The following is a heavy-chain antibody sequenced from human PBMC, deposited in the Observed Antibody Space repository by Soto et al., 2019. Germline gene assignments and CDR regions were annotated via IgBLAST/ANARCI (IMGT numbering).Heavy chain of an antibody. J-gene: IGHJ5*01. Sequence: QIQLVQSGAEVKKPGASVKVSCKASGYTFNSYGMSWVRQAPGQGLEWVGWIGHNNVNPNYAQKFQGRVTMTSDTTTSTMYMEVRSLRPDDTAVYYCARNGPEFSGNALNWFDSWGQGTLVTVSS. V-gene: IGHV1-18*01. CDR3: ARNGPEFSGNALNWFDS. CDR2: IGHNNVNP. CDR1: GYTFNSYG. D-gene: IGHD5-12*01.